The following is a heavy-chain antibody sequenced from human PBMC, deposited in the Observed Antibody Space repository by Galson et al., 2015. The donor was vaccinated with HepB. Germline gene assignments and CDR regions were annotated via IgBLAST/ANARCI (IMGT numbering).Heavy chain of an antibody. CDR3: ARVLVELEPVGDY. CDR1: GYTLTNYG. V-gene: IGHV1-18*01. J-gene: IGHJ4*02. CDR2: ISAYNVNM. Sequence: SVKVSCKASGYTLTNYGITWVRQAPGQGLEWMGWISAYNVNMKFAQKFQGRVTMTTDTSTSTAYMELKNLTSDDTAVYYCARVLVELEPVGDYWGQGTLVTVSS. D-gene: IGHD1-14*01.